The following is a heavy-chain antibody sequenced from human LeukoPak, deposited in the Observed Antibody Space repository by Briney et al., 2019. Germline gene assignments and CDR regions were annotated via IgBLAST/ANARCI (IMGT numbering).Heavy chain of an antibody. J-gene: IGHJ6*02. Sequence: SVKVSCKASGGTFSSYAISWVRQAPGQGREWMGRIIPILGIANYAQKFQGRVTITADKSTSTAYMELSSLRSEDTAVYYCATPYGDYDYGMDVWGQGTTVTVSS. D-gene: IGHD4-17*01. CDR1: GGTFSSYA. V-gene: IGHV1-69*04. CDR2: IIPILGIA. CDR3: ATPYGDYDYGMDV.